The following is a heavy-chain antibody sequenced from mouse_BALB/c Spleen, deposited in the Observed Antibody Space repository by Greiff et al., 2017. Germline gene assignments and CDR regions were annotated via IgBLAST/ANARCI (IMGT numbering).Heavy chain of an antibody. D-gene: IGHD1-1*01. J-gene: IGHJ2*01. CDR1: GYSITSDYA. Sequence: EVKLMESGPGLVKPSQSLSLTCTVTGYSITSDYAWNWIRQFPGNKLEWMGYISYSGSTSYNPSLKSRISITRDTSKNQFFLQLNSVTTEDTATYYCARGGSSSDYWGQGTTLTVSS. CDR3: ARGGSSSDY. CDR2: ISYSGST. V-gene: IGHV3-2*02.